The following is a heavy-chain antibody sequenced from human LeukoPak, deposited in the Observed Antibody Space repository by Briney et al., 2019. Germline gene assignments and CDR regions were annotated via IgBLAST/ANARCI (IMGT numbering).Heavy chain of an antibody. CDR3: AATYYDSSGPFDY. J-gene: IGHJ4*02. CDR1: GGSISSGDYY. Sequence: SQTLSLTCTVSGGSISSGDYYWSWIRQPPGKGLEWIGYIYYSGSTNYNPSLKSRVTISVDTSKNQFSLKLSSVTAADTAVYYCAATYYDSSGPFDYWGQGTLVTVSS. V-gene: IGHV4-30-4*01. CDR2: IYYSGST. D-gene: IGHD3-22*01.